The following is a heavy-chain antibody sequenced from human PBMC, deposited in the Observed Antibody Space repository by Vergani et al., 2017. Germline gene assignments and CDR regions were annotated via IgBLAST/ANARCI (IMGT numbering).Heavy chain of an antibody. Sequence: QVQLVESGGGVVQPGRSLRLSCAASGFTFSSYGMHWVRQAPGKGLEWVAVISYDGSNKYYADSVKGRFTISRDNSKNTLYLQMNSLRAEDTAVYYCARSLTRKMATIVDYWGQGTLVTVSS. D-gene: IGHD5-24*01. J-gene: IGHJ4*02. CDR3: ARSLTRKMATIVDY. CDR1: GFTFSSYG. V-gene: IGHV3-30*03. CDR2: ISYDGSNK.